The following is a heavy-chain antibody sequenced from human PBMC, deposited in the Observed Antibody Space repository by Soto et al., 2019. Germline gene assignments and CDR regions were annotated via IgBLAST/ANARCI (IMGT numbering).Heavy chain of an antibody. CDR3: AKEEACSGGRCPFQL. J-gene: IGHJ1*01. CDR1: GFTFSSYG. CDR2: ISHEGSNK. Sequence: QVQLVDSGGGVIQPGRSLRLSCAASGFTFSSYGMHWVRQAPGTGLERVAVISHEGSNKYYADSVKGRFTIYRDNSKNTLYLQMNSLTAEDTAVYYCAKEEACSGGRCPFQLWGQGTLVTVAS. V-gene: IGHV3-30*18. D-gene: IGHD2-15*01.